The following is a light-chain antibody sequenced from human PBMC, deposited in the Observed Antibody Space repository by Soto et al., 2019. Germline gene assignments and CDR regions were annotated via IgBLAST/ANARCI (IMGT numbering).Light chain of an antibody. J-gene: IGLJ1*01. CDR3: SSYTTSNTYV. Sequence: QSVLTQPPSVSGSPGQSVTISCTGTSADVGIYNRVAWYQQPPGTSPKLVICDVSNRPSGVPDRFSGSKSGSTASLTISGLQAEDGADYYCSSYTTSNTYVFGTGTKVTVL. CDR2: DVS. V-gene: IGLV2-18*02. CDR1: SADVGIYNR.